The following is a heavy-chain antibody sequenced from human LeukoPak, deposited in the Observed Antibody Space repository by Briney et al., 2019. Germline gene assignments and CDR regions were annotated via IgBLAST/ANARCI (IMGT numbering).Heavy chain of an antibody. V-gene: IGHV3-64*02. J-gene: IGHJ6*03. CDR1: GFTLGSYA. Sequence: KSGGSLRLSCAASGFTLGSYAMHWVRQAPGKGLEYVSAISSSGGSTYYADSVKGRFTISRDNSKSTVYLQMGSLRAEDMAVYYCARAYCSSTSFWGRGYYMDVSGKGTTVTVSS. CDR3: ARAYCSSTSFWGRGYYMDV. CDR2: ISSSGGST. D-gene: IGHD2/OR15-2a*01.